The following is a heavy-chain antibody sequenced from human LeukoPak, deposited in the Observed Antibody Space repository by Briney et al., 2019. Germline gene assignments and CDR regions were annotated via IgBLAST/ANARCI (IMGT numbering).Heavy chain of an antibody. J-gene: IGHJ6*02. Sequence: ASVKVSCKVSGYTFTSYYMHWVRQAPGQGLEWMGIINPSGGSTSYAQKFQGRVTMTRDTSTSTVYMELSSLRSEDTAVYYCARDFLRSSGWYNYYYYGMDVWGQGTTVTVSS. V-gene: IGHV1-46*01. D-gene: IGHD6-19*01. CDR1: GYTFTSYY. CDR3: ARDFLRSSGWYNYYYYGMDV. CDR2: INPSGGST.